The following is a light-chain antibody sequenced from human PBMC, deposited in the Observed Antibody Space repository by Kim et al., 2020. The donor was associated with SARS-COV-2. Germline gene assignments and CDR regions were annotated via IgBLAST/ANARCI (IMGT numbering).Light chain of an antibody. J-gene: IGLJ3*02. CDR3: QSYDRGKWV. CDR1: SGSPARND. Sequence: GRQVTMACTRSSGSPARNDVQWAQPRPGSAPNTVIQEDNQRPSGVPDRFSGSSDSSSNAAYLAISGLKTEDEADYYCQSYDRGKWVFGGGTQLTVL. CDR2: EDN. V-gene: IGLV6-57*03.